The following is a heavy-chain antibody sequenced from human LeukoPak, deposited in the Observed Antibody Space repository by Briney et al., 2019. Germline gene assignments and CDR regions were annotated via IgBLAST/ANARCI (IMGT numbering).Heavy chain of an antibody. V-gene: IGHV1-69*01. J-gene: IGHJ4*02. CDR1: GGTFSSYA. CDR2: IIPIFGTA. D-gene: IGHD4-17*01. Sequence: SVKVSCKASGGTFSSYAISWVRQAPGQGLEWMGGIIPIFGTANYAQKFQGKVTITPDESTSTAYMELSSLRSGDTAVYYCARTYGDYGELFFDYWGQGTLVTVSS. CDR3: ARTYGDYGELFFDY.